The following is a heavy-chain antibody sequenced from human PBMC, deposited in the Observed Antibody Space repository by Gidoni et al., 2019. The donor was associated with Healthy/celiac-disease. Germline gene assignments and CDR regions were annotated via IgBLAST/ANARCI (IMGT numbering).Heavy chain of an antibody. CDR1: GYRFSSYG. CDR2: ISAYNGNT. D-gene: IGHD2-15*01. Sequence: QVQLVQSGAEVKKPGASVKVSCKASGYRFSSYGINWLRQAPGQGLEWMGWISAYNGNTNYAQKFQGRVTMTKDAPTTTAYMELRSLRSDDTAVYYCTRDITSCSGGSCYYYGMDVWGQGTTVTVSS. J-gene: IGHJ6*02. CDR3: TRDITSCSGGSCYYYGMDV. V-gene: IGHV1-18*01.